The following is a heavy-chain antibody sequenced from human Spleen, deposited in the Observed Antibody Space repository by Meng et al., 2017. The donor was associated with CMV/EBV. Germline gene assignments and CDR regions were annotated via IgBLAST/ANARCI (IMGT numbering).Heavy chain of an antibody. Sequence: SETLSLTCIVSGGSVSSGSYYWSWIRQPPGKGLEWIAHIYHSGSTYYNPSLKSRVTISVDTSKNQFSLKLSSVTAADTAVYYCARARFDYWGQGTLVTVSS. CDR2: IYHSGST. V-gene: IGHV4-61*01. CDR3: ARARFDY. CDR1: GGSVSSGSYY. J-gene: IGHJ4*02.